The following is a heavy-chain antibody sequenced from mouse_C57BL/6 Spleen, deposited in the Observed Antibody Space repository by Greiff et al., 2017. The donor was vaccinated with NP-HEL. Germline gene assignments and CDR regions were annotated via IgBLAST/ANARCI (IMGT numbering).Heavy chain of an antibody. J-gene: IGHJ4*01. CDR1: GYAFSSSW. CDR3: ARSGGAMDY. Sequence: QVQLKESGPELVKPGASVKISCKASGYAFSSSWMNWVKQRPGKGLEWIGRIYPGDGDTNYNGKFKGKATLTADKSSSTAYMQLSSLTSEDSAVYFCARSGGAMDYWGQGTSVTVSS. CDR2: IYPGDGDT. V-gene: IGHV1-82*01.